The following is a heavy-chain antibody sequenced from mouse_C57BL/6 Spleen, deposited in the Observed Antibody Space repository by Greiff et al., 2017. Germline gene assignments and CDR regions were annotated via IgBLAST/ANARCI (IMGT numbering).Heavy chain of an antibody. V-gene: IGHV1-7*01. Sequence: VKLEESGAELATPGASVKLSCKTSGYTFTSYWMNWVKQRPGKGLEWIGYINPSSGYTKYNQTFKDTATLTADKSSSTAYMLLCSSTYVDSAVYYCAKAAHTSAMDYWGQGTSVTVSS. D-gene: IGHD6-1*01. CDR2: INPSSGYT. J-gene: IGHJ4*01. CDR1: GYTFTSYW. CDR3: AKAAHTSAMDY.